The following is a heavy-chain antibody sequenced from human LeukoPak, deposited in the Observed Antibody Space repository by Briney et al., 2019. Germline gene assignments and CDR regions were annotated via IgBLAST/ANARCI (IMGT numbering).Heavy chain of an antibody. CDR3: ARGGGYSYGYRDAFDI. D-gene: IGHD5-18*01. J-gene: IGHJ3*02. V-gene: IGHV1-2*02. CDR2: INPNSGGT. Sequence: GGSLRLSCAASGFTFSSYGMHWVRQAPGQGLEWMGWINPNSGGTNYAQKFQGRVTMTRDTSISTAYMELSRLRSDDTAVYYCARGGGYSYGYRDAFDIWGQGTMVTVSS. CDR1: GFTFSSYG.